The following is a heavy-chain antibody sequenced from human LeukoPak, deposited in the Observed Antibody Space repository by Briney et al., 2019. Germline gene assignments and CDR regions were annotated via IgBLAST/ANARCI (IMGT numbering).Heavy chain of an antibody. CDR2: IYYSGTT. CDR3: ARRDQAIDY. J-gene: IGHJ4*01. D-gene: IGHD5-24*01. CDR1: DGSVSSVGYY. Sequence: SETLSLTCTVSDGSVSSVGYYWGWIRQPPGKGLEWIGSIYYSGTTYYNPSLASRVTIFVDTSKNQFSLRLSSVTAADTAVYYCARRDQAIDYXGXGTLVTVSS. V-gene: IGHV4-39*01.